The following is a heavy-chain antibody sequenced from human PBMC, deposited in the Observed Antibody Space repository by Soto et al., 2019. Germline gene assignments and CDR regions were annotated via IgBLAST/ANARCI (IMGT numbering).Heavy chain of an antibody. D-gene: IGHD3-10*01. Sequence: SETLSLTCSVSGGSISSSTYYWAWIRQPPGKGLEWIGTIYYSGSPYYNSSLRSRVTISVDTPKNQFSLKLTSVTAADTAVYYCAREGTRGGFLNWFDPWGQGTLVTVSS. J-gene: IGHJ5*02. CDR2: IYYSGSP. CDR3: AREGTRGGFLNWFDP. V-gene: IGHV4-39*02. CDR1: GGSISSSTYY.